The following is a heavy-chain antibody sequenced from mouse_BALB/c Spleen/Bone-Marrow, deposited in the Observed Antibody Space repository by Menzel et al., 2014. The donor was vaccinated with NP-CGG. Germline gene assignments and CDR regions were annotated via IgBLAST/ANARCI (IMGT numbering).Heavy chain of an antibody. V-gene: IGHV1-61*01. CDR3: ARSRGEGY. Sequence: VQLQQSGAELVRPGASVKLSCKASGYSFTSYWMNWVKRRPGQGLEWIGMIHPSGSETRLNQNFKDKATLTVDKSSSTAYMQLSSPTSEDSAVYYCARSRGEGYWGQGTLVTVSA. CDR1: GYSFTSYW. CDR2: IHPSGSET. J-gene: IGHJ3*01.